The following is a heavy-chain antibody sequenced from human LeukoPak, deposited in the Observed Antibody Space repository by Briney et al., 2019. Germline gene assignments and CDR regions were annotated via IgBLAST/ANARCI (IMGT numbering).Heavy chain of an antibody. J-gene: IGHJ4*02. V-gene: IGHV1-8*01. CDR3: ARGITKPPDY. CDR1: VYTFTSYD. Sequence: ASVTVSFKASVYTFTSYDINWVRQATGQGLEWMGWMNPNSCNTGYAQKFQGRVTMTSNTSISTAYMELSSLRSEDSAVYYCARGITKPPDYWGQGTLVTVSS. D-gene: IGHD3-16*01. CDR2: MNPNSCNT.